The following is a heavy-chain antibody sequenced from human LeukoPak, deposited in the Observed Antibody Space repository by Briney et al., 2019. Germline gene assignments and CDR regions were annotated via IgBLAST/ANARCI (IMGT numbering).Heavy chain of an antibody. CDR2: SNSDESST. D-gene: IGHD3-10*01. V-gene: IGHV3-74*01. CDR3: TRHYGTGFYGMDV. Sequence: GGSLRLSCAASGFTFTDYRMHWVRQAPGKGLVWVSRSNSDESSTSYADSVKGRFTISRDNAKKTVYLQMNSLRVEDTAIYYCTRHYGTGFYGMDVWGQGTTVTVSS. J-gene: IGHJ6*02. CDR1: GFTFTDYR.